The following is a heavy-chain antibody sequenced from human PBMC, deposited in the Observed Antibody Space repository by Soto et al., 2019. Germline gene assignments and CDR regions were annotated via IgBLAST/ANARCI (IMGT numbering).Heavy chain of an antibody. CDR1: GVTCRIYS. J-gene: IGHJ4*02. Sequence: GGPLSLSGASSGVTCRIYSMTLVRQSPGKGLEWVSSMSRTGDNTYYADSVKGRFTISRDNSKNTLYLQMNSLRAEDTAIYYCAKDQSNSNPLYYFDFWGPGTLVTVS. D-gene: IGHD3-22*01. CDR3: AKDQSNSNPLYYFDF. V-gene: IGHV3-23*01. CDR2: MSRTGDNT.